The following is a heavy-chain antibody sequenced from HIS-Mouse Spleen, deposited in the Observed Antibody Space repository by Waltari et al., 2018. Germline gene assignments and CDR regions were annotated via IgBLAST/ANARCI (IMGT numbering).Heavy chain of an antibody. CDR1: GGSISSSSYY. CDR2: IYYSGRT. V-gene: IGHV4-39*07. J-gene: IGHJ2*01. CDR3: AREIPYSSSWYDWYFDL. D-gene: IGHD6-13*01. Sequence: QVQLQESGPGLVKPSETLSLTCTVSGGSISSSSYYWGWIRQPPGKGLDWIGSIYYSGRTYYNPSLKGRVTITVDTSKNQFSLKLSSVTAADTAVYYCAREIPYSSSWYDWYFDLWGRGTLVTVSS.